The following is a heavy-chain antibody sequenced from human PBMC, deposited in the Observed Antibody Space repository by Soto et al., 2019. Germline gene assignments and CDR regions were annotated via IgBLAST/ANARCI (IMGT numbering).Heavy chain of an antibody. CDR2: MNPNSGNT. Sequence: ASVKVSCKASGYTFTSYDINWVRQATGQGLEWMGWMNPNSGNTGYAQKFQGRVTMTRNTSISTAYMELTSLTSEDTAVYYCARGFTTGATIEGFDYWGQGTLVTVSS. D-gene: IGHD1-1*01. J-gene: IGHJ4*02. CDR1: GYTFTSYD. CDR3: ARGFTTGATIEGFDY. V-gene: IGHV1-8*01.